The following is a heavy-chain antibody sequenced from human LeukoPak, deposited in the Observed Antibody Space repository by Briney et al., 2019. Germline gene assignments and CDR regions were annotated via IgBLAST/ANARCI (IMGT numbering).Heavy chain of an antibody. CDR2: IYHSGST. CDR3: ARDGPLWFGESVKYYYYYYYMDV. J-gene: IGHJ6*03. Sequence: PSETLSLTCAVSGGSISSSNWWSWVRQPPGKGLEWIGEIYHSGSTNYNPSLKSRVTISVDKSKNQFSLKLSSVTAADTAVYYCARDGPLWFGESVKYYYYYYYMDVWGKGTTVTVSS. CDR1: GGSISSSNW. V-gene: IGHV4-4*02. D-gene: IGHD3-10*01.